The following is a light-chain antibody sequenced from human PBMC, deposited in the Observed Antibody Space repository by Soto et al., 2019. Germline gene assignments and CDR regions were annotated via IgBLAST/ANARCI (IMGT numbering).Light chain of an antibody. Sequence: QSVLTQPASVSGAPGQSSSVSCTGRSGGIGSCNRVSWYQQHPGKAPKLIIYEVTDRPSGVCNRFSGSKSGNTASLTISGLQAEDEAEYYCSSYTNINTRACVFGTGTKVTVL. J-gene: IGLJ1*01. V-gene: IGLV2-14*01. CDR2: EVT. CDR3: SSYTNINTRACV. CDR1: SGGIGSCNR.